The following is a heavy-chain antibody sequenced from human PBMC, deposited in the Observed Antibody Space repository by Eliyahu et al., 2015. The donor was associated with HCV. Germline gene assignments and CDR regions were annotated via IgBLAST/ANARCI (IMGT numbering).Heavy chain of an antibody. Sequence: YYWSWIRQSPGKGLEWIGYIYYSGNTNYNPSLKSRVTISVDTSKNQFSLKLSSVTAADTAVYYCARQPPNTASFDYWAQGTLVTVSS. J-gene: IGHJ4*02. V-gene: IGHV4-59*08. CDR3: ARQPPNTASFDY. CDR1: YY. CDR2: IYYSGNT. D-gene: IGHD5-18*01.